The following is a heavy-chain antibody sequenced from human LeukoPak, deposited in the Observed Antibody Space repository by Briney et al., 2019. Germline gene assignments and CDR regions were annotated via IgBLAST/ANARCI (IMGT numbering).Heavy chain of an antibody. D-gene: IGHD1-7*01. J-gene: IGHJ4*02. Sequence: GSLRLSCAASGFTFSSYTMNWVRQAPGKGLEWVSSISSSSSYIYYADSVKGRFTVSRDNAKNSLYLQMNSLRAEDTAVYYCARDVTGTFDYWGQGTLVTVSS. CDR1: GFTFSSYT. V-gene: IGHV3-21*01. CDR3: ARDVTGTFDY. CDR2: ISSSSSYI.